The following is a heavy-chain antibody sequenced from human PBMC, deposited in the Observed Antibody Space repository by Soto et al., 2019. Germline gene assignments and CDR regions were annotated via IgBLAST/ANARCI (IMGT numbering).Heavy chain of an antibody. CDR3: ARSAVSPFGGLIGPFDY. V-gene: IGHV1-3*01. D-gene: IGHD3-16*02. CDR2: INAANGNT. CDR1: GFTFTKNA. J-gene: IGHJ4*02. Sequence: ASVKVSCKASGFTFTKNAIHWVRQAPGQRLEWMGWINAANGNTKYSQKFQGRVTIIRDTSAYTAYMELTSPRSEDTAVYYCARSAVSPFGGLIGPFDYWGQGTLVTVSS.